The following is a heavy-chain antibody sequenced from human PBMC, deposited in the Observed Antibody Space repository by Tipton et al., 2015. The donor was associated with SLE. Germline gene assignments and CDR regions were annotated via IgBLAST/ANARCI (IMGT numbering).Heavy chain of an antibody. D-gene: IGHD6-19*01. CDR3: ARVLDSAVAGPVFDY. J-gene: IGHJ4*02. Sequence: QLVQSGAEVKKPGASVKASCKASGYTFTSYGISWVRQAPGQGLEWMGWISAYNGNTNYAQKLQGRVTMTTDTSTSTAYMELRSLRSDDTAVYYCARVLDSAVAGPVFDYWGQGTLVTVSS. V-gene: IGHV1-18*01. CDR1: GYTFTSYG. CDR2: ISAYNGNT.